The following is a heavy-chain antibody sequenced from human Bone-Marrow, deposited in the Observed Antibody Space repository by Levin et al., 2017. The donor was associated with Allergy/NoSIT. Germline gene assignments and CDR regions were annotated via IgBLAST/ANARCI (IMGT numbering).Heavy chain of an antibody. V-gene: IGHV3-33*01. CDR1: GFTFSSYG. J-gene: IGHJ4*02. CDR3: ARDRGLRITMVRGAPYYFDY. CDR2: IWYDGSNK. Sequence: GESLKISCAASGFTFSSYGMHWVRQAPGKGLEWVAVIWYDGSNKYYADSVKGRFTISRDNSKNTLYLQMNSLRAEDTAVYYCARDRGLRITMVRGAPYYFDYWGQGTLVTVSS. D-gene: IGHD3-10*01.